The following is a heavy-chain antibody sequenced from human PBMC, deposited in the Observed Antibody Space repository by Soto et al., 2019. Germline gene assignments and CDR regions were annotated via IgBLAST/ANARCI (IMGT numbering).Heavy chain of an antibody. CDR1: GGSFSGYY. Sequence: QVQLQQWGAGLLKPSETLSLTRAVYGGSFSGYYWSWIRQPPGKGLEWIGEINHSGSTNYNPSLKSRVTISVDTSKNQFSLKLSSVTAADTAVYYCARALPRVVDYWGQGTLVTVSS. CDR3: ARALPRVVDY. CDR2: INHSGST. V-gene: IGHV4-34*01. D-gene: IGHD2-15*01. J-gene: IGHJ4*02.